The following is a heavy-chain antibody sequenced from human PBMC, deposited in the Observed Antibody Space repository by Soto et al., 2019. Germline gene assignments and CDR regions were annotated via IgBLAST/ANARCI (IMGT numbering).Heavy chain of an antibody. CDR3: ARESEDLTSNFDY. Sequence: GGSLRLSCAASGFTFTRYSMNWVRQAPGKGLEWVSSISSTTNYIYYGDSMKGRFTISRDNAKNSLYLEMNSLRAEDTAVYYCARESEDLTSNFDYWGQGTLVTVST. CDR1: GFTFTRYS. CDR2: ISSTTNYI. J-gene: IGHJ4*02. V-gene: IGHV3-21*06.